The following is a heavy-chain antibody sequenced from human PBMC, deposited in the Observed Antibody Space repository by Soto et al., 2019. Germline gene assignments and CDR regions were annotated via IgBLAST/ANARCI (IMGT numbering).Heavy chain of an antibody. CDR2: ISTYNGDT. J-gene: IGHJ5*02. Sequence: QIQRVQSGAEVKKPGASVKVSCKTSGYTFNTYGVTWVRQAPGQGLEWIGWISTYNGDTNYAQSVQGRVTMTTDTSTGTAYMDLGSLRSDDTAVYYCVRDRCRSNTCSGPARYNWVDPWGQGTLVTGCS. CDR1: GYTFNTYG. CDR3: VRDRCRSNTCSGPARYNWVDP. D-gene: IGHD2-2*01. V-gene: IGHV1-18*01.